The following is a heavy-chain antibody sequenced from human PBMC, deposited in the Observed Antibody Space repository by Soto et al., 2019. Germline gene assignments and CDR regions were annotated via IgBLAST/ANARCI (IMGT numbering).Heavy chain of an antibody. CDR1: GASTYTNDW. CDR2: IHHTGRT. J-gene: IGHJ4*02. Sequence: PSETLSLTCAISGASTYTNDWWIWLRQPPGRGLEWIAEIHHTGRTNYNASFMGRAALSVDNSKNQFHLNLRAVTAADTAIYFCARETLRSVWAFNFCGRGSRVAVSS. V-gene: IGHV4-4*02. CDR3: ARETLRSVWAFNF. D-gene: IGHD6-19*01.